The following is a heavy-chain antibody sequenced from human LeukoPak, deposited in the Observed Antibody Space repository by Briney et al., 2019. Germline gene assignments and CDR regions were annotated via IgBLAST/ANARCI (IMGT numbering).Heavy chain of an antibody. Sequence: PGGSLRLSCAASGFTFSDYYMSWIRQAPGQGLEGVSYISSSGSTIYYSDSVKGRFTISRDNAKNSLYLQMNSLRAEDTAVYYCARVGKTYYDILTGYYRDSNRWDYGMDGWGQGTTVTVSS. CDR1: GFTFSDYY. D-gene: IGHD3-9*01. CDR2: ISSSGSTI. V-gene: IGHV3-11*01. CDR3: ARVGKTYYDILTGYYRDSNRWDYGMDG. J-gene: IGHJ6*02.